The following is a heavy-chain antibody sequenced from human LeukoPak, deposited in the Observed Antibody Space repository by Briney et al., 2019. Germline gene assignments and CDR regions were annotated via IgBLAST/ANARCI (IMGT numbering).Heavy chain of an antibody. D-gene: IGHD3-3*01. CDR3: AKLFRVAQNKYYFDY. J-gene: IGHJ4*02. CDR2: ISGSGGST. CDR1: GFTFSTYA. V-gene: IGHV3-23*01. Sequence: GGSLRLSCAAPGFTFSTYAMSWVRQAPGKGLEWVSAISGSGGSTYYADSVKGRFTISRDNSKNTLFLQMNGLTAEDTAVYYCAKLFRVAQNKYYFDYWGQGTLVTVSS.